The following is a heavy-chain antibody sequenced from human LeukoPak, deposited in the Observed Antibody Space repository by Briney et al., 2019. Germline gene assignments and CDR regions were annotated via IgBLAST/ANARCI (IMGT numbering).Heavy chain of an antibody. CDR3: ARDGTRIAARRGRYWFDP. D-gene: IGHD6-6*01. J-gene: IGHJ5*02. CDR2: INTNTGNP. V-gene: IGHV7-4-1*02. CDR1: GYTFTSYA. Sequence: ASVKVSCKASGYTFTSYAMNWVRQAPGQGLEWMGWINTNTGNPTYAQGFTGRFVFSLDTSFSTAYLQISSLKAEDTAVYYCARDGTRIAARRGRYWFDPWGQGTLVAVSS.